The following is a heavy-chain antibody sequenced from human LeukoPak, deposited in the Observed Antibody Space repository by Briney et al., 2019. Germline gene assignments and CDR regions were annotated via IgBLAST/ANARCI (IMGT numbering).Heavy chain of an antibody. D-gene: IGHD3-3*01. CDR1: GFSFSDYA. CDR2: ISGGSGSR. CDR3: AKGQEFLEWIYDY. V-gene: IGHV3-23*01. J-gene: IGHJ4*02. Sequence: GGSLTLSCEASGFSFSDYAMTWVRQAPGKGLEWVSGISGGSGSRNYGDSAKGRFTISRDNSKNTLFLQLSGLRAEDTAVYYCAKGQEFLEWIYDYWGQGTLVTVSS.